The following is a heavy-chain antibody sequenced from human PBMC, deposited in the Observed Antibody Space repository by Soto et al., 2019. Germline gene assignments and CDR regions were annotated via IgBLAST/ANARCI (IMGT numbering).Heavy chain of an antibody. J-gene: IGHJ4*02. D-gene: IGHD3-10*01. CDR3: ARARKYDVYYYGSGPSYYFDY. V-gene: IGHV1-18*01. Sequence: ASVKVSCKASGYTFANYGLSWVRQAPGQGLEWKGWISAYSGDTNYAQMLQGRDTMTTDTSTSTAYMELRSLRSDDTAVYYCARARKYDVYYYGSGPSYYFDYWGQGTLVTISS. CDR2: ISAYSGDT. CDR1: GYTFANYG.